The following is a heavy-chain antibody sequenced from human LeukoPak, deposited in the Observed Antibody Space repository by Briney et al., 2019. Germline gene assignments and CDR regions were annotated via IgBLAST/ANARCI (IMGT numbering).Heavy chain of an antibody. CDR2: VSSGFHA. Sequence: GGSLRLSCTASGFTLGSHDMHWVRQIPGQGLEGVAAVSSGFHAFFADSVQGRFTVSREDARNSLYLQMNSLRAGDTAVYYCVREARGYHYTYFNYWGQGTLVTVSS. J-gene: IGHJ4*02. CDR1: GFTLGSHD. CDR3: VREARGYHYTYFNY. V-gene: IGHV3-13*01. D-gene: IGHD5-18*01.